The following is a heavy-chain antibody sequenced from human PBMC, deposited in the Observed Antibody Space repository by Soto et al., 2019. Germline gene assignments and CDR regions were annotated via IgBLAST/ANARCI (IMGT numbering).Heavy chain of an antibody. CDR3: ARVAVVPAAMDLGFDL. CDR1: GYTFTGYY. CDR2: INPNSGGT. J-gene: IGHJ5*02. D-gene: IGHD2-2*01. V-gene: IGHV1-2*04. Sequence: ASVKVSCKASGYTFTGYYMHSLRQAPGQGLEWMGWINPNSGGTNYAQKFQGWVTMTRDTSISTAYMELSRLRSDDTAVYYCARVAVVPAAMDLGFDLWGQGTLVTVSS.